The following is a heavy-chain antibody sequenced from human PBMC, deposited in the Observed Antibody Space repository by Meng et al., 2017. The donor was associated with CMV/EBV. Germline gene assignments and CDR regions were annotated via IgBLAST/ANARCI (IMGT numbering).Heavy chain of an antibody. CDR3: ARAGGGGSYNFDY. CDR1: GGPFSSYA. CDR2: IIPIFGTA. J-gene: IGHJ4*02. Sequence: KASGGPFSSYAISWVREAPGRGFEWMGGIIPIFGTANYARKFQGGVTITTDESTSTAYMELSSLRSEDTAVYYCARAGGGGSYNFDYWGQGTLVTVSS. D-gene: IGHD1-26*01. V-gene: IGHV1-69*05.